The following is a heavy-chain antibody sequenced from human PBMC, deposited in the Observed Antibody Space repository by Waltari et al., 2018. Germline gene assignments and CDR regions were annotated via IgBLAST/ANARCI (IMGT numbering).Heavy chain of an antibody. CDR2: TYYRSKWYN. CDR3: ARDLLVAGRYYYYGMDV. J-gene: IGHJ6*02. CDR1: GDSGPSNSAA. D-gene: IGHD6-19*01. V-gene: IGHV6-1*01. Sequence: QVQLQQSGPGLVKPSQTLSLTCAILGDSGPSNSAAVHWIRQSPSRGLEWLGRTYYRSKWYNDYAVSVKSRITINPDTSKNQFSLQLNSVTPEDTAVYYCARDLLVAGRYYYYGMDVWGQGTTVTVSS.